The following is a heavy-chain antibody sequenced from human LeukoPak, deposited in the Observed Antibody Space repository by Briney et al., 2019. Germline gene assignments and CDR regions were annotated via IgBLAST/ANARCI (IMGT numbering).Heavy chain of an antibody. CDR3: ARGTNWGFPPGPSTPFDP. D-gene: IGHD7-27*01. Sequence: PSETLSLTCAVYGGSFSGYYWSWIRQPPGKGLEWIGEINHSGSTNYNPSLKSRVTISVDTSKNQFSLKLSSVTAADTAVYYCARGTNWGFPPGPSTPFDPWGQGTLVTVSS. J-gene: IGHJ5*02. CDR1: GGSFSGYY. CDR2: INHSGST. V-gene: IGHV4-34*01.